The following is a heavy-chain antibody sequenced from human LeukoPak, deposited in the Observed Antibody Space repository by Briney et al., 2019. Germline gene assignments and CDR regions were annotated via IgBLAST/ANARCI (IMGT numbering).Heavy chain of an antibody. J-gene: IGHJ4*02. D-gene: IGHD4-23*01. Sequence: ASVTVPCKASGYTFTSYYMHWVRQAPGQGLEWMGIINPSGGSTSYAQKFQGRVTMTRDTSTSTVYMELSSLRSEDTAVYYCARAADYGGNGGVLDYWGQGTLVTVSS. CDR3: ARAADYGGNGGVLDY. V-gene: IGHV1-46*01. CDR2: INPSGGST. CDR1: GYTFTSYY.